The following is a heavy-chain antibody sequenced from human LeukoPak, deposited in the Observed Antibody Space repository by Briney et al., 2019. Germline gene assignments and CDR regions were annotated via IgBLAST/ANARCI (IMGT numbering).Heavy chain of an antibody. Sequence: ASVRVSCKASGYTFTNYDMNWVRQAPGQGLEWMGWIKTNTGNPMYAQGFTGRFVFSLDTSDSTAYLQINSLKAEDTAVYYCARERAHYSSTWYNSGLDVWGQGTTVTVSS. CDR2: IKTNTGNP. CDR3: ARERAHYSSTWYNSGLDV. V-gene: IGHV7-4-1*02. J-gene: IGHJ6*02. D-gene: IGHD6-13*01. CDR1: GYTFTNYD.